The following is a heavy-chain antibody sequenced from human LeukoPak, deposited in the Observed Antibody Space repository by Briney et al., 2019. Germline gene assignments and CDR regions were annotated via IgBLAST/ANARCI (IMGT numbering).Heavy chain of an antibody. CDR2: IYYTGTT. CDR3: ARDEGRGSGTFSFSFDP. CDR1: GGSISSYY. Sequence: SETLSLTCTVSGGSISSYYWSWIRQPPGKGLEWIGYIYYTGTTNYNPSLKSRVTISVDTSKNEFSLKLSSVTAADTAMYYCARDEGRGSGTFSFSFDPWGQGTLVSVSS. D-gene: IGHD3-10*01. V-gene: IGHV4-59*01. J-gene: IGHJ5*02.